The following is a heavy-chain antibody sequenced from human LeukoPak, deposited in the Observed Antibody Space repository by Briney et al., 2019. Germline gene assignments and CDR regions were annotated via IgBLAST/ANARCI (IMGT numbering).Heavy chain of an antibody. V-gene: IGHV5-51*01. Sequence: GESLKISCKGSGYSFTNYWIGWVRQMPGKGLKWMGIIYLGDSDARYSPSFQGQVTISADKSISTAYLQWSSLKASDTAMYYCARRRDLYSGSYYTFDYWGQGTLVTVSS. D-gene: IGHD1-26*01. CDR2: IYLGDSDA. CDR1: GYSFTNYW. J-gene: IGHJ4*02. CDR3: ARRRDLYSGSYYTFDY.